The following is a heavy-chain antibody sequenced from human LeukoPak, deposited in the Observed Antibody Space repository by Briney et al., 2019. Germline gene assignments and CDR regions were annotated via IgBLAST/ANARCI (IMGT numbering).Heavy chain of an antibody. V-gene: IGHV3-21*01. Sequence: GGSLRLSCAAAGFTFSSYSMKWVRQAPGKGLEWVSSISSSSSYIYYADSVKGRFTISRDNAKNSLYLQMNSLRAEDTAVYYCARWFAPFFDYWGQGTLVTVSS. CDR2: ISSSSSYI. D-gene: IGHD3-22*01. CDR3: ARWFAPFFDY. CDR1: GFTFSSYS. J-gene: IGHJ4*02.